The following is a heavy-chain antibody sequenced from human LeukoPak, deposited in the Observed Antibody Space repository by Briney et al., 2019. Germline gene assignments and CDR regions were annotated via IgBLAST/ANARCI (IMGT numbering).Heavy chain of an antibody. J-gene: IGHJ6*02. V-gene: IGHV3-13*01. CDR3: ARLFRGWSLEDV. D-gene: IGHD6-19*01. CDR1: GFTFSSYD. Sequence: GGSLRLSCAASGFTFSSYDMHWVRQATGKGLEWVSAIGTAGDTYYPGSVKGRFTISRENAKNSLYLQMNSLRAGDTAVYYCARLFRGWSLEDVWGQGTTDTVSS. CDR2: IGTAGDT.